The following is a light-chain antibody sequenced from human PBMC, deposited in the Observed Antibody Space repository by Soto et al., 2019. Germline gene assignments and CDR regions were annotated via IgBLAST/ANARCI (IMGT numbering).Light chain of an antibody. J-gene: IGLJ1*01. CDR1: SSDVGGYNY. V-gene: IGLV2-14*01. CDR3: SSYTSSSTPLD. Sequence: QSALTQPASVSGSPGQSITISCTGTSSDVGGYNYVSWYQQHPGKAPKLMIYEVSNRPSGVSNRFSGSKSGNTASLTISGLQAEDEADYYCSSYTSSSTPLDFGTGT. CDR2: EVS.